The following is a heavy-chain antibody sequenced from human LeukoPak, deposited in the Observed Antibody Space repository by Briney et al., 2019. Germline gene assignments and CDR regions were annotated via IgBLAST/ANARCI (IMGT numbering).Heavy chain of an antibody. V-gene: IGHV3-48*03. CDR1: GFTFSSYE. CDR2: ISGSGRTI. Sequence: GGSLRLSCAASGFTFSSYEMNWVRQAPGKGLEWVSYISGSGRTIYYANSVKGRFTISRDNAKNSLYLQMNSLRADDTAVYYCAKLSTYSGSYYFDYWGQGTLVTVSS. J-gene: IGHJ4*02. D-gene: IGHD1-26*01. CDR3: AKLSTYSGSYYFDY.